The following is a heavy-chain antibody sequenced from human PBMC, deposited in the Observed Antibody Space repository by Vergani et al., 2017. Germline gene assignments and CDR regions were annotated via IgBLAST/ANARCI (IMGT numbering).Heavy chain of an antibody. D-gene: IGHD1-14*01. V-gene: IGHV4-59*01. CDR1: GGSLSGYY. Sequence: QVQLQESGPGLVRPSETLPLTCTVSGGSLSGYYWNWIRQTPGEGLEWIGYVEDSGYFNYNPSLKTRVSMSSDTSNNQFSLMLSSVTVAYTAVYYCARSIVSRNPPDYFDNWGQGTLVTVSS. J-gene: IGHJ4*02. CDR3: ARSIVSRNPPDYFDN. CDR2: VEDSGYF.